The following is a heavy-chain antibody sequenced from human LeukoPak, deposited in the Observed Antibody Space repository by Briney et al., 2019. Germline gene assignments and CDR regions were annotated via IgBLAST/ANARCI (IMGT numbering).Heavy chain of an antibody. J-gene: IGHJ4*02. D-gene: IGHD3-10*01. V-gene: IGHV1-2*02. CDR2: INPNGGDT. CDR3: ARDRSLLTMVWFDF. CDR1: GYTFTDHY. Sequence: GASVKVSCKASGYTFTDHYMHWVRQAPGQGLEWMGWINPNGGDTRSAQNFQDRVTTTRDMSTRTFYMDLSNLRSDDTAVYFCARDRSLLTMVWFDFWGQGTLVTVSS.